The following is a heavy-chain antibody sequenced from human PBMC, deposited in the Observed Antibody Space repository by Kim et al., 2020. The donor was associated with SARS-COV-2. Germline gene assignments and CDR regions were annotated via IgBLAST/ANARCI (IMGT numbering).Heavy chain of an antibody. Sequence: GGSLRLSCAASGFTFSSYGMHWVRQAPGKGLEWVAVISYDGSNKYYADSVKGRFTISRDNSKNTLYLQMNSLRAEDTAVYYCAKDHGEVTMVRGVIIHVYYYYGMDVWGQGTTVTVSS. CDR2: ISYDGSNK. D-gene: IGHD3-10*01. CDR3: AKDHGEVTMVRGVIIHVYYYYGMDV. J-gene: IGHJ6*02. CDR1: GFTFSSYG. V-gene: IGHV3-30*18.